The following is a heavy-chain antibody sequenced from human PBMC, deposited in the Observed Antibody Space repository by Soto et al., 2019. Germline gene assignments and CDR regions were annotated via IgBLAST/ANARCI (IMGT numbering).Heavy chain of an antibody. CDR3: ARAYLGRLPRRADYYYAMDV. Sequence: EVQLVASGGGSVQPGESLRLSCAASGFSFRDYDMHWVRQRKGKGLEWVSALGAARDPYYVGSVKGRFSVSRDNAQNSLFLQMNTLRVDDTAVYFCARAYLGRLPRRADYYYAMDVWGRGTTVSVSS. D-gene: IGHD1-26*01. V-gene: IGHV3-13*05. CDR2: LGAARDP. CDR1: GFSFRDYD. J-gene: IGHJ6*02.